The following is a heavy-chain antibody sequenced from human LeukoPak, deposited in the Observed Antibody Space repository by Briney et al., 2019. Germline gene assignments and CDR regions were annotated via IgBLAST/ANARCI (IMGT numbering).Heavy chain of an antibody. D-gene: IGHD5-24*01. V-gene: IGHV6-1*01. CDR2: TYYRSKWYN. CDR1: GDSVSSNRAS. CDR3: SRSDGASDFDY. J-gene: IGHJ4*02. Sequence: SETLSLTCAVSGDSVSSNRASWTWIRQSPSRGLEWLGRTYYRSKWYNDYAVSLKSRISINPDTSKNQFSLQLNSVTPEDTAVYYCSRSDGASDFDYWGQGTLVTVSS.